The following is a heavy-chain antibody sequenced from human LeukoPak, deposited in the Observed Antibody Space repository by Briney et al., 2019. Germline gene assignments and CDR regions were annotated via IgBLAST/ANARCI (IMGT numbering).Heavy chain of an antibody. V-gene: IGHV1-3*03. D-gene: IGHD1-26*01. Sequence: ASVKVSCKASGYTFTTYAMHWVRQAPGQRLEWMGWINAGNGNTKYSQEFQGRVTITRDTSASTAYMELSSLRSEDMAVYYCARAHSPITVGATSDFDYWAQGTLVTVSS. J-gene: IGHJ4*02. CDR2: INAGNGNT. CDR3: ARAHSPITVGATSDFDY. CDR1: GYTFTTYA.